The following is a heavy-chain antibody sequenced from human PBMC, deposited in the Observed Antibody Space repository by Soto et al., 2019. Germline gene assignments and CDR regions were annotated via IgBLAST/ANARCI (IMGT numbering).Heavy chain of an antibody. CDR1: GASVSTGY. CDR2: MYFGGSF. J-gene: IGHJ5*02. D-gene: IGHD3-22*01. Sequence: QMQLQESGPGLVKPSETLSLTCTVSGASVSTGYWSWIRQTPGKGLEWIGFMYFGGSFNYNPSLTSRVTISVETSKTQFSMKVTSVTAADTAVYYCARSYYDTTGFAVDPWGQGTLVTVSS. V-gene: IGHV4-59*02. CDR3: ARSYYDTTGFAVDP.